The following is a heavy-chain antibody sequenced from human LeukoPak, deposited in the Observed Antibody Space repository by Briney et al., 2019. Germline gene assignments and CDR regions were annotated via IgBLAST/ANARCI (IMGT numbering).Heavy chain of an antibody. D-gene: IGHD2-2*01. Sequence: GGSLRLSCAASGFTFSSYGMHWVRQAPGKGLEWVAVIWYDGSNKYYADSVKGRFTISRDNSKNTLYLQMNSLRAEDTAVYYCARVRAYCSSTSCYALDYWGQGTLVTVSS. CDR3: ARVRAYCSSTSCYALDY. CDR1: GFTFSSYG. J-gene: IGHJ4*02. CDR2: IWYDGSNK. V-gene: IGHV3-33*01.